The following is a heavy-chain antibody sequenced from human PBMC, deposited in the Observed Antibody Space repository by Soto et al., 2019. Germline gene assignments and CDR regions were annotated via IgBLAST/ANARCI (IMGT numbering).Heavy chain of an antibody. CDR3: ARAWRGYDSSGDPVFDY. V-gene: IGHV1-18*01. CDR2: ISQCNDNT. J-gene: IGHJ4*02. D-gene: IGHD3-22*01. CDR1: GYTFTSYG. Sequence: ASVKVSCKASGYTFTSYGISWVRQAPGQGLEWMGWISQCNDNTNYAQKVQGRVTMTTDTSTSTAYMELRSLRSDDTAVYYCARAWRGYDSSGDPVFDYWGQGTLVTVSS.